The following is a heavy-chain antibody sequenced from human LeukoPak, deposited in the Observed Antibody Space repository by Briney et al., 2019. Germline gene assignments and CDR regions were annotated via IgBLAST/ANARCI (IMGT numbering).Heavy chain of an antibody. CDR3: ERDEGGMGDY. CDR1: GFTFSSYA. V-gene: IGHV3-30-3*01. J-gene: IGHJ4*02. D-gene: IGHD3-16*01. CDR2: ISYDGSNK. Sequence: GALRLSCAASGFTFSSYAMHWVRQAPGKGLEWVAVISYDGSNKYYADSVKGRFTISRDNSKNTLYLQMNSLRAEDTAVYYCERDEGGMGDYWGQGTLVTVSS.